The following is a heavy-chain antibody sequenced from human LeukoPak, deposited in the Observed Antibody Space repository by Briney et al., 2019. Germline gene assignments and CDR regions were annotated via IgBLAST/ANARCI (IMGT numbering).Heavy chain of an antibody. V-gene: IGHV4-4*02. CDR1: GGSISSSNW. CDR2: IYHSGST. D-gene: IGHD3-3*01. Sequence: SETLSLTCAVSGGSISSSNWWSWDRQPPGKGLEWIGEIYHSGSTNYNPSLKSRVTISVDRSKNQFPLKLSSVTAADTAVYYCARGYETIFGVVTQFDYWGQGTLVTVSS. J-gene: IGHJ4*02. CDR3: ARGYETIFGVVTQFDY.